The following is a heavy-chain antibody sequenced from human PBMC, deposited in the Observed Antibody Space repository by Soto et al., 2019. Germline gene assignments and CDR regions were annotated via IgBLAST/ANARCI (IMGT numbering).Heavy chain of an antibody. CDR2: ISYDGSNK. Sequence: GGSLRLSCAASGFTFSSYGMHWVRQAPGKGLEWVAVISYDGSNKYYADSVKGRFTISRDNSKNTLYLQMNSLRAEDTDVSYCAIDVDYWGQGTLVTVSS. CDR1: GFTFSSYG. CDR3: AIDVDY. J-gene: IGHJ4*02. V-gene: IGHV3-30*03.